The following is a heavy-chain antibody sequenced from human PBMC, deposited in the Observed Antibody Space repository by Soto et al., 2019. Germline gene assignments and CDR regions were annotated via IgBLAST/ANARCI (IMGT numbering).Heavy chain of an antibody. Sequence: SETLSLTCTVSGGSISSGDYYWSWIRQPPGKGLEWIGYIYYSGSTYYNPSLKSRVTISVDTSKNQFSLKLSSVTAADTAVYYCARASGAATVTSPFFDYWGQGTLVTVSS. CDR3: ARASGAATVTSPFFDY. V-gene: IGHV4-30-4*01. J-gene: IGHJ4*02. D-gene: IGHD5-18*01. CDR2: IYYSGST. CDR1: GGSISSGDYY.